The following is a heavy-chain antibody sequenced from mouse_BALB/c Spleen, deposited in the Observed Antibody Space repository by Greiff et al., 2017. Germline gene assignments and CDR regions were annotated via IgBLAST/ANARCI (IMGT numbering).Heavy chain of an antibody. Sequence: QVQLKQSGPGLVAPSQSLSITCTVSGFSLTSYGVHWVRQPPGKGLVWLGVIWAGGSTNYNSALMDRLSISKDNSKSQVFLKMNSLQTDDTAMDYCARYDGTDWGQGTPVTVSA. J-gene: IGHJ3*01. D-gene: IGHD2-3*01. CDR3: ARYDGTD. V-gene: IGHV2-9*02. CDR2: IWAGGST. CDR1: GFSLTSYG.